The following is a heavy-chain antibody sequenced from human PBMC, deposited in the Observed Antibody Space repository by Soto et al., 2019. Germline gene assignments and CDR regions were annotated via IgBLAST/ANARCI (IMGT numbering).Heavy chain of an antibody. CDR3: ARGSTDSYPGSRIFDL. CDR1: VITLWSGA. J-gene: IGHJ4*02. D-gene: IGHD2-15*01. Sequence: GTLRLACVASVITLWSGAMSWVCQAPGEGLEWVSTITDTGGDTKYADSVRGRFTMSRDNSKKTLYLQMNSLRVEDSALYYCARGSTDSYPGSRIFDLWGRGTLVTVSS. V-gene: IGHV3-23*01. CDR2: ITDTGGDT.